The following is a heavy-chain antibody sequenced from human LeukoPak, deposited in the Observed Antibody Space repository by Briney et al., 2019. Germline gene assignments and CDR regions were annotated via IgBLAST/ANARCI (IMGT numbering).Heavy chain of an antibody. D-gene: IGHD5-18*01. CDR3: ARDSGPRGYSYGPSPSNFDY. CDR1: GGTFSSYA. CDR2: IIPILGIA. J-gene: IGHJ4*02. Sequence: ASVKVSCKASGGTFSSYAISWVRQAPGQGLEWMGRIIPILGIANYAQKFQGRVTITADKSTSTAYMELSSLRSEDTAVYYCARDSGPRGYSYGPSPSNFDYWGQGTLVTVSS. V-gene: IGHV1-69*04.